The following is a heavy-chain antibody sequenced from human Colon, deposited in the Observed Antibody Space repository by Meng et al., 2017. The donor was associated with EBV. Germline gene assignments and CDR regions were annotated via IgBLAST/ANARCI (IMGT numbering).Heavy chain of an antibody. J-gene: IGHJ5*02. CDR2: IYYSGST. Sequence: VQLQGSGPGLVKPSPTLSLTCAGSGGSICSGGYYWSWIRQPPGKGLEWIGYIYYSGSTYYIPSLKSRVTISVDTAKNQFSLKLSSVTAADTAVYYCARSAMISAWFDPWGQGTLVTVSS. CDR3: ARSAMISAWFDP. D-gene: IGHD3-22*01. V-gene: IGHV4-30-4*01. CDR1: GGSICSGGYY.